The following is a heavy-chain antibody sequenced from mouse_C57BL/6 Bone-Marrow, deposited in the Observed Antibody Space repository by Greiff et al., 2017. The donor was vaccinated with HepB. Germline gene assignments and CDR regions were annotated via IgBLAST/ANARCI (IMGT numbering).Heavy chain of an antibody. CDR1: GYTFTSYR. J-gene: IGHJ3*01. D-gene: IGHD2-3*01. Sequence: QVQLQQPGAELVMPGASVKLSCKASGYTFTSYRMHWVKQRPGQGLEWIGEIDPSDSYTNYNQKFKGKSTLTVDKSASTAYMQLSSLTSEDSAVYYGSRNDYGGYYQAWFSYWGQGTLVTVSA. CDR2: IDPSDSYT. CDR3: SRNDYGGYYQAWFSY. V-gene: IGHV1-69*01.